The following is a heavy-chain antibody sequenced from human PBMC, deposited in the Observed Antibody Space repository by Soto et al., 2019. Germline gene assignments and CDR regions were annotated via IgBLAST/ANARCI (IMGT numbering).Heavy chain of an antibody. CDR2: ISGSGGST. Sequence: PGGSLRLSCAASGFTFRSYAMSWVRQAPGKGLEWVSAISGSGGSTYYADSVKGRFTISRDNSKNTLSLQMNSLRAEDTAVYYCGKFEPDDYIQWIDYWGQGTLVTVSS. J-gene: IGHJ4*02. D-gene: IGHD4-4*01. CDR1: GFTFRSYA. V-gene: IGHV3-23*01. CDR3: GKFEPDDYIQWIDY.